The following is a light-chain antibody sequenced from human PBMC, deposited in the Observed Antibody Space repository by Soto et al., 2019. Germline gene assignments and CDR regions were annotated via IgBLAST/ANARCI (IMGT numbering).Light chain of an antibody. Sequence: EIVLTKSQVTLSLSPGERATPSCTARQRVSTHLAWDQQKPGQTPRLLIYYASTMATGIPARFRGRGSWTNFTLTITSLEPEDFAVYYCQQRSNWPPTFGQGTKVDIK. CDR3: QQRSNWPPT. CDR2: YAS. V-gene: IGKV3-11*01. CDR1: QRVSTH. J-gene: IGKJ1*01.